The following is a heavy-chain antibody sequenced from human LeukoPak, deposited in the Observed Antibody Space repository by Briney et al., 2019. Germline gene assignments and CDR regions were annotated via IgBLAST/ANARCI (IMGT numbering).Heavy chain of an antibody. CDR2: VWYDGNNK. D-gene: IGHD6-13*01. V-gene: IGHV3-33*01. CDR1: GFTFRSYG. CDR3: AIGWEAAAGAFDY. J-gene: IGHJ4*02. Sequence: GGSLRLSCAASGFTFRSYGMHWVRQAPGKGLEWVAIVWYDGNNKYYADSVKGRFTVSRDNSKDTVSLQLNSLRAEDTAVYYCAIGWEAAAGAFDYWGQGSLVTVSS.